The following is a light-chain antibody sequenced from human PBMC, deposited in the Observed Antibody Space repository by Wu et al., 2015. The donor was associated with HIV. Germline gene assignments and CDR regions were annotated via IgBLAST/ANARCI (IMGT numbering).Light chain of an antibody. V-gene: IGKV3-20*01. CDR1: QSVSSSY. J-gene: IGKJ4*01. Sequence: EIVLTQSPGTLSLSPGERATLSCRASQSVSSSYLAWYQQTPGQAPRLLIYGASSRATGIPDRFSGSGSGTDFTLIITGLEAEDFAVYYCQQDGLTFGAGTKVEFK. CDR2: GAS. CDR3: QQDGLT.